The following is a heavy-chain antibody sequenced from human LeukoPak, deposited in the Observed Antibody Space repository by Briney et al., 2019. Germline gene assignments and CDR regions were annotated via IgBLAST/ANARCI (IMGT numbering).Heavy chain of an antibody. V-gene: IGHV4-59*01. CDR3: ARGPYYGDYEGY. Sequence: PSETLSLTCTVSGGSISSYYWSWIRQPPGKGLEWIGYIYYSGSTNYNPSLKSRVTISVDTSKNQFSLELSSVTAADTAVYYCARGPYYGDYEGYWGQGTLVTVSS. J-gene: IGHJ4*02. CDR2: IYYSGST. CDR1: GGSISSYY. D-gene: IGHD4-17*01.